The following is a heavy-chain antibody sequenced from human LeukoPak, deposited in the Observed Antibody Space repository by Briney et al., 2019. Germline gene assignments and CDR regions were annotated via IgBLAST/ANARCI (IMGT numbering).Heavy chain of an antibody. CDR1: GYSISSGSY. CDR2: IYHSGST. V-gene: IGHV4-38-2*02. Sequence: PSETLSLTCSVSGYSISSGSYWGWIRLPPGKGLQWIGSIYHSGSTYYNPSLKSRVTISVDTSKNQFSLKLSSVTAADTAVYYCAKGYCRGNSCYDDRGAFDYWGQGTLVTVSS. CDR3: AKGYCRGNSCYDDRGAFDY. D-gene: IGHD2-2*01. J-gene: IGHJ4*02.